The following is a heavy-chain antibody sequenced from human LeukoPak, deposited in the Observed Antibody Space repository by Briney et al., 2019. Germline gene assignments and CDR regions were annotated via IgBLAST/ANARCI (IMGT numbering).Heavy chain of an antibody. D-gene: IGHD3-3*01. J-gene: IGHJ4*02. V-gene: IGHV1-2*02. Sequence: ASVKVSYKASGYTFTGYYMHWVRQAPGQGLEWMGWINPNSGGTNYAQKFQGRVTMTRDTSISTAYMELSRLRSDDTAVYYCVRGATIFGVVISWAPLNWGQGTLVTVSS. CDR2: INPNSGGT. CDR1: GYTFTGYY. CDR3: VRGATIFGVVISWAPLN.